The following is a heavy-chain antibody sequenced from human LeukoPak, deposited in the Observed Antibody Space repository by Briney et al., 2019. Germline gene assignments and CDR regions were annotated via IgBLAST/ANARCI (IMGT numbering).Heavy chain of an antibody. V-gene: IGHV3-30-3*01. Sequence: GGSLRLSCAASGFTFSSYPMHWVRQAPGKGLEWVTIISYDGSNKYYADSVKGRFTISRDNSKNTLYLQMNSLRAEDTAVYYCAKAYSGYDFGDYWGQGTLVTVSS. D-gene: IGHD5-12*01. CDR1: GFTFSSYP. CDR2: ISYDGSNK. CDR3: AKAYSGYDFGDY. J-gene: IGHJ4*02.